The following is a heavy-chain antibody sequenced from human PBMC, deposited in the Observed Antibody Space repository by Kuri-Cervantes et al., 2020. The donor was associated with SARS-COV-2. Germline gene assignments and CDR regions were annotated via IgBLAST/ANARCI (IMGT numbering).Heavy chain of an antibody. CDR2: ISYDGGYE. D-gene: IGHD3-22*01. J-gene: IGHJ4*02. Sequence: GGSLRLSCAASGFSFSNYAVHWVRQAPGKGLEWVAIISYDGGYENYADSVQGRFTIPRDNDKHTLYLQVNSVKTEDTAVHYCARDPYVGSGYYLLDFWGQGTLVTVSS. CDR3: ARDPYVGSGYYLLDF. V-gene: IGHV3-30*03. CDR1: GFSFSNYA.